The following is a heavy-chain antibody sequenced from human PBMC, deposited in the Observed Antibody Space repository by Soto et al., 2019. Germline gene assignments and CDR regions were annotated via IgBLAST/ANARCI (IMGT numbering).Heavy chain of an antibody. D-gene: IGHD3-22*01. CDR3: ARVPRYDSSGYNHNDGMDV. J-gene: IGHJ6*02. Sequence: SETLSLTCAVYGGSFSGYYWSWIRQPPGKGLEWIGEINHSGSTNYNPSLKSRVTISVDTSKNQFSLKLSSVTAADTAVYYCARVPRYDSSGYNHNDGMDVWGQGTTVTVSS. V-gene: IGHV4-34*01. CDR1: GGSFSGYY. CDR2: INHSGST.